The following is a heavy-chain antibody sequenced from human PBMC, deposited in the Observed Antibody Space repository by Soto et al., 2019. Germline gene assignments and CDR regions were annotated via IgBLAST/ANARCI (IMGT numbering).Heavy chain of an antibody. Sequence: PGGSLRLSCAASGLTFSSYGMHWVRQAPGKGLEWVAVIWYGGSNKYYADSVKGRFTISRDNSKNTLYLQMNSLRAEDTAVYYCARDFSRPVRGVIPYYYYYYGMDVWGQGTTVTVSS. CDR3: ARDFSRPVRGVIPYYYYYYGMDV. CDR2: IWYGGSNK. J-gene: IGHJ6*02. D-gene: IGHD3-10*01. V-gene: IGHV3-33*01. CDR1: GLTFSSYG.